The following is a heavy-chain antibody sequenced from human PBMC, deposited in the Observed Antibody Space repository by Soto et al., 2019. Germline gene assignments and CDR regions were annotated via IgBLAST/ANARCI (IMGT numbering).Heavy chain of an antibody. CDR1: GGFISNYY. J-gene: IGHJ4*02. CDR2: IHHSGST. D-gene: IGHD3-22*01. Sequence: SETLSLTCTVSGGFISNYYWSWIRQSPGKGLEWIGYIHHSGSTNYNPSLKSRVTMSVDTSRNQFSLKLSSVTAADTAVYYCARSIDSSGYYFSNCWGQGTLVTVSS. CDR3: ARSIDSSGYYFSNC. V-gene: IGHV4-59*01.